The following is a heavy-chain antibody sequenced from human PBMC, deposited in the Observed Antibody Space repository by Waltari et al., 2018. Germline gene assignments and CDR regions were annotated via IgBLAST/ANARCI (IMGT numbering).Heavy chain of an antibody. J-gene: IGHJ4*02. V-gene: IGHV1-46*03. CDR3: ARNVGSGLDY. Sequence: QVQLVQSGAEVKKPGASVKVSCKASAYTFTTYYIHWVRQAPGQGLEWMGRMSPRAGSTSYAQRFQGRVTMTRDTSTSTVYMELSSLRSEDTAVYFCARNVGSGLDYWGQGTLVTVSS. CDR2: MSPRAGST. D-gene: IGHD6-19*01. CDR1: AYTFTTYY.